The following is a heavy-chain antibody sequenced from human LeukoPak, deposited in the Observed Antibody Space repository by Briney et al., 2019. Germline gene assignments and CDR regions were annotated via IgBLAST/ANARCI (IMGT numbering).Heavy chain of an antibody. CDR1: GGSISSYY. CDR3: AREEMGPYYMDV. Sequence: PSETLSLTCTVSGGSISSYYWSWIRQPAGKGLGWIGRIYTSGSTNYNPSLKSRVTMSVDTSKNQFSLKLSSVTAADTAVYYCAREEMGPYYMDVWGKGTTVTVSS. D-gene: IGHD5-24*01. V-gene: IGHV4-4*07. CDR2: IYTSGST. J-gene: IGHJ6*03.